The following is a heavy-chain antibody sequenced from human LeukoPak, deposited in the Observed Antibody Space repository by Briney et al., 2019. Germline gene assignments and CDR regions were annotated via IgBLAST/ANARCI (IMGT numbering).Heavy chain of an antibody. CDR2: IKSKTDGGTT. D-gene: IGHD2-15*01. Sequence: GGSLRLSCVGSGVTFSNAWMSWIRQAPGKGLQWVGHIKSKTDGGTTEYAAPVKGRFTTSRDDSKNTLYLQMNSLKSEDAALYYCTALGAASEYWGQGALVTVSS. CDR1: GVTFSNAW. V-gene: IGHV3-15*01. J-gene: IGHJ4*02. CDR3: TALGAASEY.